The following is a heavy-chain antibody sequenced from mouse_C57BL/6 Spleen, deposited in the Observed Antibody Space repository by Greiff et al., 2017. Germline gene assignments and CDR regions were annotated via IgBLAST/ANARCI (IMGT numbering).Heavy chain of an antibody. D-gene: IGHD2-2*01. Sequence: EVQLQQSGPELVKPGASVKISCKASGYTFTDYYMNWVKQSRGKSLEWIGDINPNNGGTSYNQKFKGKATLTVDKSSSTAYMELRSLTSEDSAVYYCARARLWLRSFDYWGQGTTLTVSS. V-gene: IGHV1-26*01. J-gene: IGHJ2*01. CDR2: INPNNGGT. CDR3: ARARLWLRSFDY. CDR1: GYTFTDYY.